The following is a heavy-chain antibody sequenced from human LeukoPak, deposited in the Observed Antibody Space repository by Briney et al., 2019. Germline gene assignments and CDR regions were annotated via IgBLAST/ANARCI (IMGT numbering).Heavy chain of an antibody. V-gene: IGHV1-2*02. D-gene: IGHD2-2*01. Sequence: ASVKVSCKASGFTLTDYIHWVRQDPRQGLQWMGWIKPNSGDTDYAQKFQGRVTMTRDPSISTVYMELSSLRSDDTAVYYCARADSVPAGDYHYWYMDVWGKGTTVTVSS. CDR2: IKPNSGDT. J-gene: IGHJ6*03. CDR3: ARADSVPAGDYHYWYMDV. CDR1: GFTLTDY.